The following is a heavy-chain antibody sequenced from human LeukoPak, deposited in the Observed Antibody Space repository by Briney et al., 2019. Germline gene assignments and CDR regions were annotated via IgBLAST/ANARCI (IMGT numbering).Heavy chain of an antibody. D-gene: IGHD3-3*01. CDR2: INPNSGGT. V-gene: IGHV1-2*02. CDR3: ARGFTIFGVVNLAYGMDV. CDR1: VYTFTGYY. J-gene: IGHJ6*02. Sequence: SVKVSCKCTVYTFTGYYMHWVRQAPGQGVAWVGWINPNSGGTNYAQKLQGRVTMTRDTSISTAYMELSRLRSDDTAVYYCARGFTIFGVVNLAYGMDVWGQGTTVTVSS.